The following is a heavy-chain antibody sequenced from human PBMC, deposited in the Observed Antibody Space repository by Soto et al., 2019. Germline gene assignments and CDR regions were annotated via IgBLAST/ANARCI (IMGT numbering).Heavy chain of an antibody. CDR3: ARGFRGSKHGLDV. D-gene: IGHD1-26*01. CDR1: DDSFNNYF. CDR2: LYTSGSANGTA. V-gene: IGHV4-4*07. J-gene: IGHJ6*02. Sequence: QVQLQESGPGLVKPSETLSLTCIVSDDSFNNYFWNWIRQPAGKGLEWIGRLYTSGSANGTANYNPSLRSRVTISLDTSNNQLSLSLTSLTAADTAVYYCARGFRGSKHGLDVWGQGTTVIVSS.